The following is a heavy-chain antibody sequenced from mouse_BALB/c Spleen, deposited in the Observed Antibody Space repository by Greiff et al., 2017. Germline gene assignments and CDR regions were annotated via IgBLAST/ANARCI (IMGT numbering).Heavy chain of an antibody. J-gene: IGHJ4*01. CDR3: ARGDKRAMDY. CDR2: IDPYYGGT. CDR1: GYSFPGNN. V-gene: IGHV1-39*01. D-gene: IGHD2-13*01. Sequence: QLQQSEPELEKLGASVKISAKPPGYSFPGNNMNWVKQSIGKSLEWIGIIDPYYGGTSYNQKFKGKATLTVDKSSSTAYMQLKSLTSEDSAVYYCARGDKRAMDYWGQGTSVTVSS.